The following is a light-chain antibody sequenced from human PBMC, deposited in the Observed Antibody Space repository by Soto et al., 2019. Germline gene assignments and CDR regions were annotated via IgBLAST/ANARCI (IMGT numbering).Light chain of an antibody. CDR1: SSDVGGYNY. V-gene: IGLV2-14*01. J-gene: IGLJ2*01. CDR2: DVS. CDR3: SSYTSSSPDVV. Sequence: QSALTQPASVSGSPGQSITISCTGTSSDVGGYNYVSWYQQHPGKAPKLMIYDVSNRPSGVSARFSGSKSGNTASLTISGLQADDEADYYCSSYTSSSPDVVFGGGTKLTVL.